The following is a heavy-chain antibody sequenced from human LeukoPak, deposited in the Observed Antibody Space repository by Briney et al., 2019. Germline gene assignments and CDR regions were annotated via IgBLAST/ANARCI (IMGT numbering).Heavy chain of an antibody. CDR2: IYRSGST. Sequence: SETLSLTCSVSGGFNTHYYWSWIRQPPGKGLEWIGYIYRSGSTNYNPSLKSRVTISVDTSKNHFSLKLNSVTAADTAVYYCARGQWLPVFDFWGQGTLVTVSS. V-gene: IGHV4-59*01. CDR1: GGFNTHYY. D-gene: IGHD3-22*01. J-gene: IGHJ4*02. CDR3: ARGQWLPVFDF.